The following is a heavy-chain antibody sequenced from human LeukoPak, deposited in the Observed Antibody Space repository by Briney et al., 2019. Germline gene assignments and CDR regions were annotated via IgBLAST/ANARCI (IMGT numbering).Heavy chain of an antibody. CDR3: ARGEYSSSWYSSYYYYYMDV. D-gene: IGHD6-13*01. CDR2: IIPIFGTA. CDR1: GGTVSSYA. J-gene: IGHJ6*03. V-gene: IGHV1-69*05. Sequence: ASVKVSCRASGGTVSSYAISWVRQAPGQGLEWMGGIIPIFGTANYAQKFQGRVTITTDESTSTAYMELSSLRSEDTAVYYCARGEYSSSWYSSYYYYYMDVWGKGTTVTVSS.